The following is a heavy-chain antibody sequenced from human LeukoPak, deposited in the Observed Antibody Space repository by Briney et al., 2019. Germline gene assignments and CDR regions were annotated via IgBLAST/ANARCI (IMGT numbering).Heavy chain of an antibody. CDR3: AGGSGWLIDY. D-gene: IGHD6-19*01. CDR1: GFTFSGFW. J-gene: IGHJ4*02. Sequence: GGSLRLSCAASGFTFSGFWMSWVRQAPGKGLQWVANIKKDGSEKYYVDSVKGRFTISRDNAKNSVYLQMNSLRAEDTAAYYCAGGSGWLIDYWGQGTLVTVSS. V-gene: IGHV3-7*04. CDR2: IKKDGSEK.